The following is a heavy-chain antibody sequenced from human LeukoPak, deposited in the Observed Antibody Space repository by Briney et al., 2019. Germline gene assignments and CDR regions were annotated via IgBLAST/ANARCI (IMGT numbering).Heavy chain of an antibody. V-gene: IGHV4-39*07. J-gene: IGHJ6*03. CDR3: ARDQRYYGSGSYLYYYYYMDV. D-gene: IGHD3-10*01. CDR1: GGSISSSSYY. Sequence: SETLSLTCTVSGGSISSSSYYWGWIRQPPGTGLEWIGSIYYSGSTYYNPSLKSRVTISVDTSKNQFSLKLTSVTALDTAVYYCARDQRYYGSGSYLYYYYYMDVWGKGTTVTISS. CDR2: IYYSGST.